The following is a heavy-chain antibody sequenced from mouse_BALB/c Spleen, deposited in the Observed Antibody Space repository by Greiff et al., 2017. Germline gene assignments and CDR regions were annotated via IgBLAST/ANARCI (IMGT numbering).Heavy chain of an antibody. CDR2: INPSSGYT. CDR1: GYTFTSYT. J-gene: IGHJ4*01. V-gene: IGHV1S26*01. CDR3: ARWSYAMDY. Sequence: QVQLQQPGAELVRPGASVKLSCKASGYTFTSYTMHWVKQRPGQGLEWIGYINPSSGYTNYNQKFKDKATLTADKSSSTAYMQLSSLTSEDSAVYYCARWSYAMDYWGQGTSVTVSS.